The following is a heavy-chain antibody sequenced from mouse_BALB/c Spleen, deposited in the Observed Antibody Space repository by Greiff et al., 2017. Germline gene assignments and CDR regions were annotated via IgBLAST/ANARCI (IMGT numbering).Heavy chain of an antibody. V-gene: IGHV1-5*01. CDR1: GYSFTSYW. CDR2: IYPGNSDT. Sequence: EVKLVESGTVLARPGASVKMSCKASGYSFTSYWMHWVKQRPGQGLEWIGAIYPGNSDTSYNQKFKGKAKLTAVTSASTAYMELSSLTNEDSAVYYCTRPPYYYGSSYGAMDYWGQGTSVTVSS. D-gene: IGHD1-1*01. J-gene: IGHJ4*01. CDR3: TRPPYYYGSSYGAMDY.